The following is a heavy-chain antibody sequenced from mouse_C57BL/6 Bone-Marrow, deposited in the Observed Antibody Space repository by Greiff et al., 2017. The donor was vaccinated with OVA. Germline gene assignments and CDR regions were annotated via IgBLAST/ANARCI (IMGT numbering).Heavy chain of an antibody. CDR1: GYTFTDYY. CDR3: ARGGGKGNYFDY. J-gene: IGHJ2*01. CDR2: IYPGSGNT. Sequence: VKLQESGAELVRPGASVKLSCKASGYTFTDYYINWVKQRPGQGLEWIARIYPGSGNTDYNEKFKGKATLTAEKSSSTAYMQLSSLTSEDSAVYFCARGGGKGNYFDYWGQGTTLTVSS. V-gene: IGHV1-76*01. D-gene: IGHD1-1*02.